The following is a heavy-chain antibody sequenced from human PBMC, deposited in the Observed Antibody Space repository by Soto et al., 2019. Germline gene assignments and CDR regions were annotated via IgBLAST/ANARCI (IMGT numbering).Heavy chain of an antibody. V-gene: IGHV4-38-2*01. J-gene: IGHJ6*02. CDR3: ARGGDTMVRGAIIYYFYGMDV. Sequence: SETLSLTCAVSGYSISSGYYWGWIRQPPGKGLEWIGRIHHSGSTYYNPSLKSRVTIALDTSRNQFSLRLSSVTAADTAVYFCARGGDTMVRGAIIYYFYGMDVWGQGTTVTVSS. CDR1: GYSISSGYY. CDR2: IHHSGST. D-gene: IGHD3-10*01.